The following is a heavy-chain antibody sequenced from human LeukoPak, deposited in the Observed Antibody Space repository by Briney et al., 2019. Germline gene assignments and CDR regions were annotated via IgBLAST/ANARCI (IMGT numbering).Heavy chain of an antibody. Sequence: PGGSLRLSCAASGFTFSSYGMHWVRQAPGKGLEGVAVISYDGSNKYYADSVKGRFTISRDNSKNTLYLQMNSLRAEDTAVYYCARAQYSSGWYGKNYYFDYWGQGTLVTVSS. CDR1: GFTFSSYG. CDR2: ISYDGSNK. D-gene: IGHD6-19*01. CDR3: ARAQYSSGWYGKNYYFDY. J-gene: IGHJ4*02. V-gene: IGHV3-30*03.